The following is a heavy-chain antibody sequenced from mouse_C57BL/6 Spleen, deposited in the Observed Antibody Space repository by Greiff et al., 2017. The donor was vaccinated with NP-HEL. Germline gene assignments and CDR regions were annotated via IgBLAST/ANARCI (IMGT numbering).Heavy chain of an antibody. D-gene: IGHD1-1*01. Sequence: VQLQQSGPELVKPGASVKISCKASGYSFTSYYIHWVKQRPGQGLEWIGWIYPGSGNTKYNEKFKGKATLTADTSSSTAYMQLSSLTSEDSAVYYCARDDYGSSYVNYWGQGTTLTVSS. CDR2: IYPGSGNT. J-gene: IGHJ2*01. V-gene: IGHV1-66*01. CDR3: ARDDYGSSYVNY. CDR1: GYSFTSYY.